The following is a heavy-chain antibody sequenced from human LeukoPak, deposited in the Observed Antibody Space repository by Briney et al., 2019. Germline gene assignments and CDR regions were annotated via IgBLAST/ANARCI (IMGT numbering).Heavy chain of an antibody. CDR1: GGSVSSGGSVSSGRYY. CDR3: ARDSFYSGSDY. D-gene: IGHD1-26*01. V-gene: IGHV4-61*01. CDR2: VSYSGST. J-gene: IGHJ4*02. Sequence: PSETLSLTCTVSGGSVSSGGSVSSGRYYWSWIRPPPGKGLERIGYVSYSGSTNYNPSLHSRVTISIDTSKNQFSLKLSSVTAADTAVYFCARDSFYSGSDYWGQGTLVTVSS.